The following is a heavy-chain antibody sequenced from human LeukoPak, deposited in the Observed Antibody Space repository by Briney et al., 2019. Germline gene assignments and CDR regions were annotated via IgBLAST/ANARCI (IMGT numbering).Heavy chain of an antibody. CDR1: GFTFSSYG. V-gene: IGHV3-30*02. J-gene: IGHJ4*02. CDR3: AKDLQLAYYFDY. CDR2: IRYDGSNK. D-gene: IGHD6-6*01. Sequence: GGSLRLSCAASGFTFSSYGMHWVRQATGKGLEWVAFIRYDGSNKYYADSVKGRFTISRDNSENTLYLQMNSLRAEDTAVYYCAKDLQLAYYFDYWGQGTLVTVSS.